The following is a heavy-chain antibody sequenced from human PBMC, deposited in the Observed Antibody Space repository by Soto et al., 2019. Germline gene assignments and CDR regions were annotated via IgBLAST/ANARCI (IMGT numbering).Heavy chain of an antibody. CDR2: INPNSGGT. CDR1: GYTFTGYY. CDR3: ARGSTTGTTPTGLPYYYGMDV. Sequence: GASVKVSCKASGYTFTGYYMHWVRQAPGQGLEWMGWINPNSGGTNYAQKFQGWVTMTRDTSISTAYMELSRLRSDDTAVYYCARGSTTGTTPTGLPYYYGMDVWGQGTLVTVSS. D-gene: IGHD1-1*01. V-gene: IGHV1-2*04. J-gene: IGHJ6*02.